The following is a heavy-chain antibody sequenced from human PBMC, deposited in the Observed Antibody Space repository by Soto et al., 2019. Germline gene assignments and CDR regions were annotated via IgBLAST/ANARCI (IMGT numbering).Heavy chain of an antibody. CDR2: KHHSGST. D-gene: IGHD6-19*01. Sequence: QVHLQESGPGLVKPSGTLSLTCGVSGGSINNGYWWTWVRQPPGKGLEWIGEKHHSGSTNYNLSLKXXVSISLGKSKNQFSLTLSSATAADTAVYYCAYSSGWWRLDVWGQGTTVTVSS. CDR1: GGSINNGYW. CDR3: AYSSGWWRLDV. V-gene: IGHV4-4*02. J-gene: IGHJ6*02.